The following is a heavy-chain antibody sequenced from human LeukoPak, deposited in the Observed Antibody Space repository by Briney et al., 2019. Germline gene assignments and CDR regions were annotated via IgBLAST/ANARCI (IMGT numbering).Heavy chain of an antibody. Sequence: GGSLRLSCAASGFTFGDSPMHWVRQASGKGLEWVGRIRGKANSYATGYAASLKGRFTISRDDSKNSAYLQMNSLGTEDTAVYFCTRQRVGTSTFDYWGQGILVTVSS. D-gene: IGHD2-21*02. V-gene: IGHV3-73*01. CDR1: GFTFGDSP. CDR3: TRQRVGTSTFDY. J-gene: IGHJ4*02. CDR2: IRGKANSYAT.